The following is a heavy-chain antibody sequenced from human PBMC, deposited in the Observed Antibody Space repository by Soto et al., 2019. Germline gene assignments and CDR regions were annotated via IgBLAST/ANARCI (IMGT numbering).Heavy chain of an antibody. CDR3: ARVLRFYGMDV. CDR2: IYYSSSS. V-gene: IGHV4-31*03. J-gene: IGHJ6*02. CDR1: GGSISRCGYY. Sequence: SETLSLTCTVSGGSISRCGYYWSWKRPHPGKGLVWIGYIYYSSSSYYNPSLKVRVTISVATYKIPLSLKLSSVTAADTAVYSCARVLRFYGMDVWGQGTTVTVSS. D-gene: IGHD3-3*01.